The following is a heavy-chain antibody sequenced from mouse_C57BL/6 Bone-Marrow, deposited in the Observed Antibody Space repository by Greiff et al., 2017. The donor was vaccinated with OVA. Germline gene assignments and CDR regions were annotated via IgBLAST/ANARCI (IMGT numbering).Heavy chain of an antibody. V-gene: IGHV5-16*01. Sequence: DVMLVESEGGLVQPGSSMKLSCTASGFTFSDYYMAWVRQVPEKGLEWVANINYDGSSTYYLDSLKSRFIISRDNAKNILYLQMSSLKSEDTATYYCARDLRYGSTYWYFDVWGTGTTVTVSS. CDR1: GFTFSDYY. CDR2: INYDGSST. D-gene: IGHD1-1*01. J-gene: IGHJ1*03. CDR3: ARDLRYGSTYWYFDV.